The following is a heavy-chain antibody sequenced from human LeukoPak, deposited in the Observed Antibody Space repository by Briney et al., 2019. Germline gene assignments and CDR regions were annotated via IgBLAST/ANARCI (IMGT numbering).Heavy chain of an antibody. CDR1: GFTFSSYG. D-gene: IGHD6-13*01. CDR2: ISYDGGNK. J-gene: IGHJ4*02. Sequence: GRSLRLSCAASGFTFSSYGMHWVRQAPGKGLEWVAVISYDGGNKYYADSVKGRFTISRDNSKNTLYLQMNSLRAEDTAVYYCAKSIRGIADFDYWGQGTLVTVSS. CDR3: AKSIRGIADFDY. V-gene: IGHV3-30*18.